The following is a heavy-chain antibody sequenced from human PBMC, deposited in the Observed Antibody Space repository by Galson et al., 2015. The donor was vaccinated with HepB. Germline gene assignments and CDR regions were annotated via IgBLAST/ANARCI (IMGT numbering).Heavy chain of an antibody. D-gene: IGHD7-27*01. Sequence: SLRLSCAASGFIFSNYNMNWVRQAPGKGLEWVSSISSSSTYIYYADSVKGRFTISRDNAKNSLYLQMNSLGTEDTAVYFCARDPPLGTPFDFWGQGTLVTVSS. CDR3: ARDPPLGTPFDF. CDR1: GFIFSNYN. CDR2: ISSSSTYI. V-gene: IGHV3-21*01. J-gene: IGHJ4*02.